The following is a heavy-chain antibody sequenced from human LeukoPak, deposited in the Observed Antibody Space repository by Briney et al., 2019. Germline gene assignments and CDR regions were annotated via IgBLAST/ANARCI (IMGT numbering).Heavy chain of an antibody. J-gene: IGHJ4*02. CDR1: GFTFSSHG. CDR2: ISPNGVIT. D-gene: IGHD3-16*01. CDR3: ARHYYDYVWGSYGIDY. V-gene: IGHV3-23*01. Sequence: GGSLRLSCAASGFTFSSHGMNWVRQAPGKGLEWVSGISPNGVITYYADSVKGRFTISRNNSKGTVSLQMNSLRPEDTAVYYCARHYYDYVWGSYGIDYWGQGTLVTVSS.